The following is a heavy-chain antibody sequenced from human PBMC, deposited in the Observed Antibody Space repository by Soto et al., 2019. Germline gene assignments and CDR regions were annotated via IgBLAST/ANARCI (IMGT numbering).Heavy chain of an antibody. Sequence: QVQLVESGGGVVQPGRSLRLSCAASGFTFNSYAMHWVRQAPGKGLEWVAIISYDGSIKYYADSVKGRFTISRDNSKNTLYLQMSSLRIEDTAVYYCARRYYDSSGYHSGYYYGMDVGGHGTTVTVSS. CDR3: ARRYYDSSGYHSGYYYGMDV. CDR2: ISYDGSIK. V-gene: IGHV3-30-3*01. D-gene: IGHD3-22*01. J-gene: IGHJ6*02. CDR1: GFTFNSYA.